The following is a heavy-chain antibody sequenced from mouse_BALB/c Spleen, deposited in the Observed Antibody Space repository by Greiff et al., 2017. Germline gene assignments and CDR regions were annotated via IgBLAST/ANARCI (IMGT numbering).Heavy chain of an antibody. Sequence: EVHLVESGGGLVQPGGSRKLSCAASGFTFSSFGMHWVRQAPEKGLEWVAYISSGSSTIYYADTVKGRFTISRDNPKNTLFLQMTSLRSEDTAMYYCARGGFGYYFDYWGQGTTLTVSS. CDR1: GFTFSSFG. CDR2: ISSGSSTI. CDR3: ARGGFGYYFDY. D-gene: IGHD3-1*01. V-gene: IGHV5-17*02. J-gene: IGHJ2*01.